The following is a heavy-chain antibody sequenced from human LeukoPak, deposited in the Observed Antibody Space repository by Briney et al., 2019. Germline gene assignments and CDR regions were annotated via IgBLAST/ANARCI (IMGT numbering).Heavy chain of an antibody. J-gene: IGHJ4*02. CDR2: VSSSGSTI. CDR3: ASMAVAVAG. Sequence: GGSLRLSCAASGFTLSSYSMNWVRQAPGKGLEWVSYVSSSGSTIYYADSVKGRFTISRDNAKNSLYLQMNSLRAEDTAVYYCASMAVAVAGWSQGTLVTVSS. D-gene: IGHD6-19*01. V-gene: IGHV3-48*04. CDR1: GFTLSSYS.